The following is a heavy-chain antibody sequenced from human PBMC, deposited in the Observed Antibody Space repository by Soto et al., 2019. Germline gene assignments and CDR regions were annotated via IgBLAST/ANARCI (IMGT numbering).Heavy chain of an antibody. J-gene: IGHJ5*02. D-gene: IGHD2-2*01. CDR2: IYYSGST. CDR3: ARGHDCSSTSCYGRWFDP. CDR1: GGSISSYY. Sequence: QVQLQESGPGLVKPSETLSLTCTVSGGSISSYYWSWIRQPPGKGLEWIGYIYYSGSTNYNPSLKSRVTISVDTSKNQFSLKLSSVTAADTAVYYCARGHDCSSTSCYGRWFDPWGQGTLVTVSS. V-gene: IGHV4-59*01.